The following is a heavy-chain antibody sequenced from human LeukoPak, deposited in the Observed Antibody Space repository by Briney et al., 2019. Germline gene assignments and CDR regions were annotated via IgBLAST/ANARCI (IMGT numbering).Heavy chain of an antibody. CDR1: GYTFTGYY. CDR2: INPNSGGT. J-gene: IGHJ4*02. D-gene: IGHD1-26*01. CDR3: AREGGGVVGAKYYFDY. V-gene: IGHV1-2*02. Sequence: ASVKVSCKASGYTFTGYYMHWVRQAPGQRLEWMGWINPNSGGTNYAQKFQGRVTMTRDTSISTAYMELSRLRSDDTAVYYCAREGGGVVGAKYYFDYWGQGTLVTVSS.